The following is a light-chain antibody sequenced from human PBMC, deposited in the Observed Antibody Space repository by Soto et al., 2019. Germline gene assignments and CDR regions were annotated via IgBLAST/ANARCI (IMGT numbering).Light chain of an antibody. J-gene: IGLJ6*01. CDR2: DVN. CDR1: TSDFGDYNY. CDR3: SPYRRSISVV. Sequence: QSALTQPASVSGSPGQSITVSCTGTTSDFGDYNYVSWYQQRPGKVPKLILYDVNNRPSGVSIPFSGSMSGNTASLTISGLRGEDGGDYHRSPYRRSISVVFGGGTTVTVL. V-gene: IGLV2-14*01.